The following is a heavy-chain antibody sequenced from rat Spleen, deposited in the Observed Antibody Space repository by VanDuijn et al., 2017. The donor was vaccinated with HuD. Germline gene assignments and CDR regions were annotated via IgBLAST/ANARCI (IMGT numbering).Heavy chain of an antibody. V-gene: IGHV5-29*01. CDR2: ISYGDSSGHSST. J-gene: IGHJ2*01. CDR1: GFTFSDYG. Sequence: EVQLVESGGGLVQPGRSLKLSCAASGFTFSDYGMAWVRQAPTKGLEWVATISYGDSSGHSSTYYRDSVKGRFTISRDNAKRTLFLQMDSLRSDDTATYFCARHGYYYDGSYYFFDYWGQGVMVTVSS. CDR3: ARHGYYYDGSYYFFDY. D-gene: IGHD1-12*02.